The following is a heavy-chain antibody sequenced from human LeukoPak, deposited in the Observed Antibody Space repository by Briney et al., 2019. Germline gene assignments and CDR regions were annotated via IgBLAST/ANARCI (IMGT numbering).Heavy chain of an antibody. CDR3: ARIAVAGTGRFDP. J-gene: IGHJ5*02. CDR2: IFPIFATA. CDR1: GGTFSSYA. Sequence: SVMVSCKASGGTFSSYAISWVRQAPGQGLEWMGRIFPIFATANYAQKFQGRVTITADESTSTAYMELSSLRSDDTAVYYCARIAVAGTGRFDPWGQGTLVTVSS. D-gene: IGHD6-19*01. V-gene: IGHV1-69*13.